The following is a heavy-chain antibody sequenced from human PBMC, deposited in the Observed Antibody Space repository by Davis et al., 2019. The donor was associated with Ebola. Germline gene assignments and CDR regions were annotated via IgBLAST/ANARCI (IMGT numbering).Heavy chain of an antibody. V-gene: IGHV3-15*01. CDR3: ARDWSGVVVVITTPDY. CDR2: IRSITDGGTT. Sequence: GESLKISCAASGFTFINAWMSWVRQAPGKGLEWVGRIRSITDGGTTDYAAPVKGRFIISRDASKNTLFLQMNSLKIEDTAVYYCARDWSGVVVVITTPDYWGQGTLVTVSS. CDR1: GFTFINAW. J-gene: IGHJ4*02. D-gene: IGHD3-22*01.